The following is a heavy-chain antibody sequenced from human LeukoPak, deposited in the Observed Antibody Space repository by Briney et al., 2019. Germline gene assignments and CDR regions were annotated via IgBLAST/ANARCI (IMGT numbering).Heavy chain of an antibody. J-gene: IGHJ6*02. CDR3: ARINSGSYHYYYYGMDV. CDR2: MNPNSGNT. Sequence: ASVKVSCKASGYTFTSYDINWVRQATGQGLEWMGWMNPNSGNTGYAQKFQGRVTMTRNTSISTAYMELSSLRSEDTAVYYCARINSGSYHYYYYGMDVWGQGTTVTVSS. V-gene: IGHV1-8*01. CDR1: GYTFTSYD. D-gene: IGHD1-26*01.